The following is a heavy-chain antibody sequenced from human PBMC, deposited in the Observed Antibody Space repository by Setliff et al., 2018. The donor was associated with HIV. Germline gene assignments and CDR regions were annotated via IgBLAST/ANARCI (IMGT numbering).Heavy chain of an antibody. J-gene: IGHJ4*02. CDR2: INAGNGNT. CDR3: ARVTPLIAGLGWFYFDY. Sequence: ASVKVSCKASGYTFTSYAMHWVRQAPGQRLEWMGWINAGNGNTKYSQKFQGRVTITRDTSASTAYMELRSLRSDDTAVYYCARVTPLIAGLGWFYFDYWGQGTLVTVSS. D-gene: IGHD6-13*01. V-gene: IGHV1-3*01. CDR1: GYTFTSYA.